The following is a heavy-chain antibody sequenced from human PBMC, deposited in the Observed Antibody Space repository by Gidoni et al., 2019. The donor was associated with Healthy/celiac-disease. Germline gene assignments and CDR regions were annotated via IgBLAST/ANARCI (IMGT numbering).Heavy chain of an antibody. Sequence: EVQLVESGGGLVQPGRSLRLSFSASGFTFDDYAMHWVRQVPGKGLEWVSGISCNSGSIGYADSVKGRFTISRDNAKNSLYLQMNSLRAEDTALYYCAKDIGRWLQLPFDYWGQGTLVTVSS. J-gene: IGHJ4*02. CDR1: GFTFDDYA. D-gene: IGHD5-12*01. CDR3: AKDIGRWLQLPFDY. V-gene: IGHV3-9*01. CDR2: ISCNSGSI.